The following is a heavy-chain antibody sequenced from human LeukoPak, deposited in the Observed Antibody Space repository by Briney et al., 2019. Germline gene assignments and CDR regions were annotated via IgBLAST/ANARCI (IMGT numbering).Heavy chain of an antibody. V-gene: IGHV3-30-3*01. CDR3: ARVGDIVVVPDYFDY. D-gene: IGHD2-2*01. Sequence: GGSLRLSCAASGFTFSSYAMHWVRQAPGEGLEWVAVISYDGSNKYYADSVKGRFTISRDNSKNTLYLQMNSLRAEDTAVYYCARVGDIVVVPDYFDYWGQGTLVTVSS. CDR1: GFTFSSYA. CDR2: ISYDGSNK. J-gene: IGHJ4*02.